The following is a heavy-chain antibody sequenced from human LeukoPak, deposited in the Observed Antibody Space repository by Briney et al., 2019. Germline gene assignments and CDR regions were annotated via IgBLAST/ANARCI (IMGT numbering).Heavy chain of an antibody. CDR3: ARHGYSSGWYVPTWFDP. V-gene: IGHV4-59*08. J-gene: IGHJ5*02. CDR1: GGSISGYY. D-gene: IGHD6-19*01. CDR2: IYYSGST. Sequence: PSETLSLTCTVSGGSISGYYWSWIRQPPGKGLEWIGYIYYSGSTNYNPSLKSRVTISVDTSKNQFSLKLSSVTAADTAMYYCARHGYSSGWYVPTWFDPWGQGTLVTVSS.